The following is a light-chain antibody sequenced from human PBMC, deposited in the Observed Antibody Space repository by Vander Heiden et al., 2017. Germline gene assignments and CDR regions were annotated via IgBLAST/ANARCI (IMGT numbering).Light chain of an antibody. V-gene: IGLV1-47*01. J-gene: IGLJ2*01. CDR1: SSNVGSNS. CDR3: AAWDDSLSVV. CDR2: RDF. Sequence: QSVLTQPPSPPGTPAQRVTISSSGSSSNVGSNSVYWYQHLPGTAPKLLIYRDFQRPSGVPDRFSASKSGTSASLAISGLRSEDEAHYYCAAWDDSLSVVFGGGTKLTVL.